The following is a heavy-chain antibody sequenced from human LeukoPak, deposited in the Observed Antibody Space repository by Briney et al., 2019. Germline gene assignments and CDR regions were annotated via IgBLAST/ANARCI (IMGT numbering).Heavy chain of an antibody. CDR2: TYYRSKWYN. D-gene: IGHD3-9*01. Sequence: SQTLSLTCASSGGSLSSDRGAWSWVRQSPSRGLEWLGRTYYRSKWYNDYAVSVKSRITINPDTSKNQFSLQLNSVTPEDTAVYYCARGRYFDFYDYWGQGTLVTVSS. J-gene: IGHJ4*02. V-gene: IGHV6-1*01. CDR3: ARGRYFDFYDY. CDR1: GGSLSSDRGA.